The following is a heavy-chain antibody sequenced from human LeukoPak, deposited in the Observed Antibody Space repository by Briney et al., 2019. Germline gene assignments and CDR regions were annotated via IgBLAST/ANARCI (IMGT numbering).Heavy chain of an antibody. CDR3: ARVTPSAAAGTDY. Sequence: GGSLRLSCAASGLTFSSYSMNWVRQAPGKGLEWVSSISSSSSYIYYADSVKGRFTISRDNAKSSLYLQMNSLRSEDTGGYYCARVTPSAAAGTDYWGQGTLVTLSS. V-gene: IGHV3-21*01. CDR2: ISSSSSYI. CDR1: GLTFSSYS. D-gene: IGHD6-13*01. J-gene: IGHJ4*02.